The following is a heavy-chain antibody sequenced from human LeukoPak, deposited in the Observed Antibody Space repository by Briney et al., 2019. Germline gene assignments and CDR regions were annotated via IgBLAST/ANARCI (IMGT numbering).Heavy chain of an antibody. Sequence: SETLSLTCTVSGGSISSSSYYWGWIRQPPGKGLEWIGSTYYSGSTYYNPSLKSRVTISVDTSKSQCSLKLSSVTAADTAVYYCARHNSRLLNSGWSNWGQGTLVTVSS. CDR1: GGSISSSSYY. CDR2: TYYSGST. D-gene: IGHD6-19*01. V-gene: IGHV4-39*01. J-gene: IGHJ4*02. CDR3: ARHNSRLLNSGWSN.